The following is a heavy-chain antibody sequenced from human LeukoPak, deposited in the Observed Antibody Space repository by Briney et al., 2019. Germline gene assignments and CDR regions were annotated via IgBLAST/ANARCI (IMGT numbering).Heavy chain of an antibody. Sequence: SETLSLTCAVSGGSISSGGYSWSWVRQPPGKGLECIGYIYHSGSTYYNPSLKSRVTISVDRSKNQFSLKLSSVTAADTAVYYCASSQLYSSSWPFDYWGQGTLVTVSS. V-gene: IGHV4-30-2*01. D-gene: IGHD6-13*01. CDR1: GGSISSGGYS. CDR2: IYHSGST. J-gene: IGHJ4*02. CDR3: ASSQLYSSSWPFDY.